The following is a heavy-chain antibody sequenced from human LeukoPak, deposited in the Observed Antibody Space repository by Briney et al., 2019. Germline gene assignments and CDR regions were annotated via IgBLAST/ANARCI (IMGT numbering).Heavy chain of an antibody. CDR1: GGTFSSYA. V-gene: IGHV1-69*01. J-gene: IGHJ2*01. Sequence: SVKVSCKASGGTFSSYAISWVRQAPGQGLEWMGGIIPIFGTANYAQKFQGRVTITADESTSTAYMELSSLRSEDTAVYYCAREAWGGYVDPSRYWYFDLWGRGTLVTVSS. CDR3: AREAWGGYVDPSRYWYFDL. CDR2: IIPIFGTA. D-gene: IGHD7-27*01.